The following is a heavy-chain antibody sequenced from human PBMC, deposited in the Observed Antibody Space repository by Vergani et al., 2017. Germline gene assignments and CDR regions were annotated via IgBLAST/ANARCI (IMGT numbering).Heavy chain of an antibody. CDR1: GGYFSGYY. J-gene: IGHJ6*02. D-gene: IGHD3-22*01. CDR2: INHSGST. CDR3: ARVITYYYDSSGYYVPYYYYGMDV. V-gene: IGHV4-34*01. Sequence: QVQLQQWGAGLLKPSETLSLTCAVYGGYFSGYYWSWILPPPGKGLEWIGEINHSGSTNYNPSLKSRVTISVDTSKNQFSLKLSSVTAADTAVYYCARVITYYYDSSGYYVPYYYYGMDVWGQGTTVTVSS.